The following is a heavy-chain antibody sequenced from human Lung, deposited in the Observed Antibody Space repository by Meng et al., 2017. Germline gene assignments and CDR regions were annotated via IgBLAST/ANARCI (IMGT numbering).Heavy chain of an antibody. Sequence: GESLKISCVTFVFNFDDYAMHWVRQAPGKGLEWVSLISYDGRDAYYADSVKGRFTISRDNTKNSLYVQMNSLSAEDTALYYCVKDLGAIGVTEAFDVWGQGTVVTVSS. V-gene: IGHV3-43D*03. CDR2: ISYDGRDA. CDR3: VKDLGAIGVTEAFDV. D-gene: IGHD3-10*01. J-gene: IGHJ3*01. CDR1: VFNFDDYA.